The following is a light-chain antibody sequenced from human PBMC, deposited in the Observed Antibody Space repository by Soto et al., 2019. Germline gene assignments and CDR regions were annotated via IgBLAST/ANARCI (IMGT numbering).Light chain of an antibody. V-gene: IGKV1-5*03. Sequence: IQMTQSPSTRSASLGDRVTITCRASQSISRWLAWYQQKPGKAPKLLIYKASTLESGVPSRFSVIGSGTEFTLTISSMKPADFATDDCQLYNYYPTFGQGTRLEIK. CDR3: QLYNYYPT. CDR2: KAS. J-gene: IGKJ5*01. CDR1: QSISRW.